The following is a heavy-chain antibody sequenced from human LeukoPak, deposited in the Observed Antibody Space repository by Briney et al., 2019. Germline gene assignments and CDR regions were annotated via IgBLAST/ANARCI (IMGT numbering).Heavy chain of an antibody. V-gene: IGHV3-21*01. CDR1: GFTFSSYS. Sequence: GGSLRLSCAASGFTFSSYSMNWVRQAPGKGLEWVSSISSSSSYIYYADSVKGRFTISRDNAKNSLYLQMNSLRAEDTAVYYCARGGGSYDFWSGYDYWGQGALVTVSS. J-gene: IGHJ4*02. CDR3: ARGGGSYDFWSGYDY. CDR2: ISSSSSYI. D-gene: IGHD3-3*01.